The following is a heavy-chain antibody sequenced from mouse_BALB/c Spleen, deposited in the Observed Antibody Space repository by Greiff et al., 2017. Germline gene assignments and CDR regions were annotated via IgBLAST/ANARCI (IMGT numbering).Heavy chain of an antibody. V-gene: IGHV5-9-3*01. CDR3: ARQGEQVYAMDY. CDR1: GFTFSSYA. CDR2: ISSGGSYT. J-gene: IGHJ4*01. Sequence: EVKLMESGGGLVKPGGSLKLSCAASGFTFSSYAMSWVRQTPEKRLEWVATISSGGSYTYYPDSVKGRFTISRDNAKNTLYLQMSSLRSEDTAMYYCARQGEQVYAMDYWGQGTSVTVSS.